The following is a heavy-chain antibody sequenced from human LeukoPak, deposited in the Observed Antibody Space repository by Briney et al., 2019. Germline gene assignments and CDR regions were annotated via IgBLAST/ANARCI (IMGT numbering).Heavy chain of an antibody. CDR3: ARSNQADDY. J-gene: IGHJ4*02. CDR2: INRGGGSI. CDR1: GFTFSSYG. D-gene: IGHD1-14*01. Sequence: PGGSLRLSCAASGFTFSSYGMRWVRQVPGKGLVWVARINRGGGSITYADSVKGRFTISRDNAKNTLYLQMDSLRAEDTGVYYCARSNQADDYWGQGTLVTVSS. V-gene: IGHV3-74*01.